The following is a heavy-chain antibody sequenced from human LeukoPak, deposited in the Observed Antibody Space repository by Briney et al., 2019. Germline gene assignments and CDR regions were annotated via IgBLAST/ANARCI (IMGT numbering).Heavy chain of an antibody. V-gene: IGHV3-30*02. CDR3: AKDGDYYDSSGYPGGDY. CDR2: IRYDGSNK. CDR1: GFTSSSYG. D-gene: IGHD3-22*01. Sequence: PGGSLRLSCAASGFTSSSYGMHWVRQAPGKGLEWVAFIRYDGSNKYYADSVRGRFTISRDNSKNTLYLQMNGLRAEDTAVYYCAKDGDYYDSSGYPGGDYWGQGTLVTVSS. J-gene: IGHJ4*02.